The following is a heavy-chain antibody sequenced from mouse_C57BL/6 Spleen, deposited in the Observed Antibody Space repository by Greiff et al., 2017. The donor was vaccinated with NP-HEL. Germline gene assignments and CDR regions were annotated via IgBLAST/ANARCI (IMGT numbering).Heavy chain of an antibody. D-gene: IGHD2-4*01. CDR1: GYTFTDYY. CDR3: ARWRDYDDYYAMDY. Sequence: VQLQQSGPELVKPGASVKISCKASGYTFTDYYMNWVKQSHGKSLEWIGDINPNNGGTSYNQKFKGKATLTVDKSSSTAYMELRSLTSEDSAVYYCARWRDYDDYYAMDYWGQGTSVTVSS. J-gene: IGHJ4*01. CDR2: INPNNGGT. V-gene: IGHV1-26*01.